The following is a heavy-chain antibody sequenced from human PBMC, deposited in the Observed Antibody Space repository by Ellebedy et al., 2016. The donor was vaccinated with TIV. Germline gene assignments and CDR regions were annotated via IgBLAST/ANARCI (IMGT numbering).Heavy chain of an antibody. J-gene: IGHJ4*02. CDR3: ARGDRGSGWYWDK. D-gene: IGHD6-19*01. CDR1: GYSFISYW. Sequence: KVSCKGSGYSFISYWIGWVRQMPGKGLEWMGYINPGDSDTRYSPSFQGQVTISVDKSISTAYLQWSSLKASDTAIYYCARGDRGSGWYWDKWGQGTLVTVSS. V-gene: IGHV5-51*01. CDR2: INPGDSDT.